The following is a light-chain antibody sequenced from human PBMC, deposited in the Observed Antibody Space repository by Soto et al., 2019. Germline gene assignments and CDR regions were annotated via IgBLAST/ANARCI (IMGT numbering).Light chain of an antibody. CDR3: MQALQTPIT. Sequence: DIVMTQSPLSLPVTPGEPASISCRSSQSLLHSNGYNYLDWYLQKPGQXXQLLIYLGSNRASGVPDRFSGSGSGTDFTLKISRVEAEDVGVYYCMQALQTPITFGQGTRLEIK. J-gene: IGKJ5*01. CDR2: LGS. V-gene: IGKV2-28*01. CDR1: QSLLHSNGYNY.